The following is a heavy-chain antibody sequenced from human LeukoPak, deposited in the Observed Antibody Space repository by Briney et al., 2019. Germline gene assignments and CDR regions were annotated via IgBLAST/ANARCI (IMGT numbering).Heavy chain of an antibody. V-gene: IGHV4-34*01. J-gene: IGHJ5*02. CDR2: INHSGST. CDR1: GGSFSGYY. Sequence: SETLSLTCAVYGGSFSGYYWSWIRQPPGKGLEWTGEINHSGSTNYNPSLQSRLTISVDTSKNQFSLRLSSVTAADTALYYCARDHYYDGRGRFDPWGQGTLVTVSS. D-gene: IGHD3-16*01. CDR3: ARDHYYDGRGRFDP.